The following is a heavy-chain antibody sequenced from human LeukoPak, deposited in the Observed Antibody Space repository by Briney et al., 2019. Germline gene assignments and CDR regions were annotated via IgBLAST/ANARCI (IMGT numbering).Heavy chain of an antibody. CDR2: IKQDGSEK. D-gene: IGHD2-15*01. CDR1: GFSFSNSW. CDR3: ASALVGAAFDY. V-gene: IGHV3-7*01. J-gene: IGHJ4*02. Sequence: GGSLRLSCAASGFSFSNSWMTWVRQAPGKGLEWVANIKQDGSEKYYVDSVKGRFTISRDNAKNSLYLQMNSLRAEDMAVYYCASALVGAAFDYWGQGTLVTVSS.